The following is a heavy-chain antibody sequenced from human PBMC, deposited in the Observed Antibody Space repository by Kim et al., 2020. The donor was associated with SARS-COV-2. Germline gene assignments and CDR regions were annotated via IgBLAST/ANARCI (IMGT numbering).Heavy chain of an antibody. CDR2: IRSKAYGGTT. J-gene: IGHJ4*02. CDR1: GFTFVDSA. V-gene: IGHV3-49*03. Sequence: GGSLRLSCSASGFTFVDSAISWFRQAPGKGLEWVGLIRSKAYGGTTENAASVKGRFTMSRDDSKSIAYLQMNSLKTEDTAVYYCEGVGYWGQGTLVTVSS. CDR3: EGVGY.